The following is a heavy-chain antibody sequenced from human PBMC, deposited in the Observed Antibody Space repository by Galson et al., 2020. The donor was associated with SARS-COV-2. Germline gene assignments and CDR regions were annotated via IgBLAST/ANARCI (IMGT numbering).Heavy chain of an antibody. Sequence: ASETLSLSCTVSGDSISGSSYYWSWIRQHPGKGLEWIGYIYYTGTTYYNPSLKSRVSVSVDTSKNQFFLRLNSVTTADTAVYYCARAGYYGTGYFDYWGQGTLVTVSS. J-gene: IGHJ4*02. CDR1: GDSISGSSYY. CDR3: ARAGYYGTGYFDY. D-gene: IGHD3-10*01. CDR2: IYYTGTT. V-gene: IGHV4-31*03.